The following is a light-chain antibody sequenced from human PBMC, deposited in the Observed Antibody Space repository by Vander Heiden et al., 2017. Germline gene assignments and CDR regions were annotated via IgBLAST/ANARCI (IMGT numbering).Light chain of an antibody. CDR3: TSYTGSSTLYV. Sequence: QSALTQPASVSGSPGQSIAISCTGTSNDVCGYDFVSWYPQHPGKAPKLMIYDVTNRPSGVSDRFSGSKSGNTASLTISGLQAEDEADYYCTSYTGSSTLYVFGTGTRVTVL. CDR1: SNDVCGYDF. V-gene: IGLV2-14*03. CDR2: DVT. J-gene: IGLJ1*01.